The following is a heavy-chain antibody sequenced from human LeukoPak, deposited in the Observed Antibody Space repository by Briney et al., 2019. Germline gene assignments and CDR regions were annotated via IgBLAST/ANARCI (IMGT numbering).Heavy chain of an antibody. D-gene: IGHD1-26*01. J-gene: IGHJ5*02. CDR2: IRSKANSYAT. CDR3: TRHGATRGCNWFDP. CDR1: GFTFSGSA. V-gene: IGHV3-73*01. Sequence: GGSLRLSCAASGFTFSGSAMHWVRQASGKELEWVGRIRSKANSYATAYAASVKGRFTISRDDSKNTAYLQMNSLKTEDTAVYYCTRHGATRGCNWFDPWGQGTLVTVSS.